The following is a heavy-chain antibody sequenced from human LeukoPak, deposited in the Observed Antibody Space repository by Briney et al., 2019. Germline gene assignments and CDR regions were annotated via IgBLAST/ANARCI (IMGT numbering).Heavy chain of an antibody. D-gene: IGHD2-21*02. CDR1: GFTFTKYA. CDR3: AREAYCGADCYKYFDY. J-gene: IGHJ4*02. Sequence: ASVKVSCKASGFTFTKYAIHWVRQAPGQRLEWMGWINAGTGNTIYSQEFQGRVTMTRDTSTNTAYMELSSLRSEDTAVYYCAREAYCGADCYKYFDYWGQGTLVTVSS. CDR2: INAGTGNT. V-gene: IGHV1-3*01.